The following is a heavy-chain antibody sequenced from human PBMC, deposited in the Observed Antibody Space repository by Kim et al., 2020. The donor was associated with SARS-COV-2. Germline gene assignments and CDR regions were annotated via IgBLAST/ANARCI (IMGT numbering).Heavy chain of an antibody. D-gene: IGHD2-8*01. V-gene: IGHV3-9*01. J-gene: IGHJ4*02. Sequence: GGSLRLSCAVSGFSFHEYAMHWVRQVPGKGLEWVSSIGWNGGTIGYADSVKGRFTISRDNAKNSLFLQMNSLRAEDTALYYCAKGDCTSISCPADYWGQGTLDTVPS. CDR3: AKGDCTSISCPADY. CDR2: IGWNGGTI. CDR1: GFSFHEYA.